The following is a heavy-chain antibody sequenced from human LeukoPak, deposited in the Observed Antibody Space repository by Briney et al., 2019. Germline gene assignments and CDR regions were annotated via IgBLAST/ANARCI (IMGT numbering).Heavy chain of an antibody. D-gene: IGHD6-19*01. V-gene: IGHV3-23*01. CDR1: GFTFSSYS. J-gene: IGHJ4*02. CDR2: ISGSGGST. CDR3: AKAPLAPNNYSSGWDVDY. Sequence: PGGSLRLSCAASGFTFSSYSMSWVRQTPGKGLEWVSAISGSGGSTYYADSVKGRFTISRDNSKNTLYLQMNSLRAEDTAVYYCAKAPLAPNNYSSGWDVDYWGQGTLVTVSS.